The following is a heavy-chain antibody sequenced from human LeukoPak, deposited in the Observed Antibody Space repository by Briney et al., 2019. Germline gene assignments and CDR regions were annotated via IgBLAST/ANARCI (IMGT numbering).Heavy chain of an antibody. CDR3: TRRTYSGSVWVFDY. Sequence: GRSLRLSCTASGFTFGDYAMSWFRQAPGKGLEWVGFIRSKAYGGTTEYAASVKGRFTISRDDSKSIAYLQMNSLKTEDTAVYYCTRRTYSGSVWVFDYWGQGTLVTVSS. D-gene: IGHD1-26*01. J-gene: IGHJ4*02. CDR2: IRSKAYGGTT. CDR1: GFTFGDYA. V-gene: IGHV3-49*03.